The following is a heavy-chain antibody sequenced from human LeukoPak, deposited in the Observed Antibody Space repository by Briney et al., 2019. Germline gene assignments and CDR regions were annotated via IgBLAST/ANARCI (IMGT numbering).Heavy chain of an antibody. V-gene: IGHV3-48*02. CDR1: GFTLSTYT. CDR3: AREYSSSSGRAFDI. D-gene: IGHD6-6*01. CDR2: ISSSSSTI. J-gene: IGHJ3*02. Sequence: GGALRLSCAASGFTLSTYTMNWVRQAPGKGLHWFSYISSSSSTIYYADSVKGRFTISRDNAKNSLYLQMNSLRDEDTAVYYCAREYSSSSGRAFDIWGQGTMVTVSS.